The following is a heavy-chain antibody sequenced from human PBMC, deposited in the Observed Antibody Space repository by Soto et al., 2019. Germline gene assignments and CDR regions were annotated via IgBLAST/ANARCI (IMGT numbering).Heavy chain of an antibody. Sequence: QLQLQESGSGLVKPSQTLSLTCAVSGGSISSGGYSWSWIRQPPGKGLEWIGYIYHSGSTYYNPSLKSRVTISVDRSKNQFSLKLSSVTAADTAVYYCARAGVGIVLVPPLMDVWGQGTTVTVSS. CDR3: ARAGVGIVLVPPLMDV. D-gene: IGHD2-2*01. V-gene: IGHV4-30-2*01. CDR2: IYHSGST. J-gene: IGHJ6*02. CDR1: GGSISSGGYS.